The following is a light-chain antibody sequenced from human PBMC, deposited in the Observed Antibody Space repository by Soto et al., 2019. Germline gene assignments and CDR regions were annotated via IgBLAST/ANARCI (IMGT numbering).Light chain of an antibody. J-gene: IGKJ1*01. Sequence: DIQMTQSPSSGSVSVGDRVTIPWRERQGISSSLAWYQQEPGKAPKLLIYATSSLQSGVPSRFSGSGSGTDFTLTISSLQPEDFATYYCQQANNFPWTFGQGTKVEIK. CDR3: QQANNFPWT. CDR2: ATS. V-gene: IGKV1-12*01. CDR1: QGISSS.